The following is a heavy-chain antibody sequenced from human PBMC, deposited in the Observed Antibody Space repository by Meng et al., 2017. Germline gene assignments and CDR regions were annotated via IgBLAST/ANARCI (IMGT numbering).Heavy chain of an antibody. Sequence: GALRFSCGGSGGIFVNVLTSGERQAPVEGLDWVVRMKSRVRGGTTDFAAPVKCRFTISTEDPQYTLYLQIVSLQTEDTAVYYCTTYLPFPEGGVITTWGQGTLVTVSS. D-gene: IGHD3-16*02. CDR2: MKSRVRGGTT. V-gene: IGHV3-15*01. J-gene: IGHJ5*02. CDR3: TTYLPFPEGGVITT. CDR1: GGIFVNVL.